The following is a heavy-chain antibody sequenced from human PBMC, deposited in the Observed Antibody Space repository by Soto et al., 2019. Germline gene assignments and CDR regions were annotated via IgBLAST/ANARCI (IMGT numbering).Heavy chain of an antibody. CDR3: ARGILGYCTGGICYHNWFDP. J-gene: IGHJ5*02. CDR2: IWYDGNDK. D-gene: IGHD2-15*01. CDR1: GFTFTSYS. V-gene: IGHV3-33*01. Sequence: QVQLVESGGGVVQPGRSLRLSCAASGFTFTSYSRHWVRQAPGKGLEWVAVIWYDGNDKYYADSVKGRFTISRDNSKNTLYLQMNSLRAEDTAVYYCARGILGYCTGGICYHNWFDPWGQGTLVTVSS.